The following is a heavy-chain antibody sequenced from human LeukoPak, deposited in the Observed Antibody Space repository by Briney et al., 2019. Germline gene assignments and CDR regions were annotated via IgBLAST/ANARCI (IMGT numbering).Heavy chain of an antibody. D-gene: IGHD1-26*01. CDR3: ASGVGATDPDY. Sequence: VASVKVSCKASGYTFSSYAMHWVRQAPGQGLEWMGWITPGGGTNYPQKFQGRVTMTRDTSISTAYMELSRLRSDDTAVYYCASGVGATDPDYWGQGTLVTVSS. V-gene: IGHV1-2*02. CDR2: ITPGGGT. J-gene: IGHJ4*02. CDR1: GYTFSSYA.